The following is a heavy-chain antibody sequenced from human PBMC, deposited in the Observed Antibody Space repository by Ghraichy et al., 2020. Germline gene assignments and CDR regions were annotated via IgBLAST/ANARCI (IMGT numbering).Heavy chain of an antibody. CDR1: GDSVSSNRVA. Sequence: SQTLSLTCAISGDSVSSNRVAWNWVRQSPLRGLEWLGRTYYRSKWYYNYGLSVKSRMTINVDTARNQFSLQLTSVTPEDTAVYFCVRDLSETASFDYWGQGTQVTVSS. D-gene: IGHD5-18*01. CDR3: VRDLSETASFDY. CDR2: TYYRSKWYY. J-gene: IGHJ4*02. V-gene: IGHV6-1*01.